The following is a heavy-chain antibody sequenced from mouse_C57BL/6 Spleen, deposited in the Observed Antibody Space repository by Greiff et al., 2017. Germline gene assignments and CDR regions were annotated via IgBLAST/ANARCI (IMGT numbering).Heavy chain of an antibody. CDR2: ISDGGSYT. D-gene: IGHD2-4*01. CDR1: GFTFSSYA. V-gene: IGHV5-4*01. CDR3: ARDLYYDYDEVAY. J-gene: IGHJ3*01. Sequence: EVKLMESGGGLVKPGGSLKLSCAASGFTFSSYAMSWVRQTPEKRLEWVATISDGGSYTYYPDNVKGRFTISRDNAKNNLYLQMSHLKSEDTAMYYCARDLYYDYDEVAYWGQGTPVTVSA.